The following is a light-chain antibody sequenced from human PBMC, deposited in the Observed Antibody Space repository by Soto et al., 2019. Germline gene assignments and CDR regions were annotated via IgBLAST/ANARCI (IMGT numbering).Light chain of an antibody. J-gene: IGKJ5*01. CDR2: AAS. CDR3: QQADTFHIT. Sequence: DIQMTQSPSSVSASVGDRVTISFQASQGISRSLAWYQQKPGKAPKLLIYAASSLQSGVPSRFSGSGFGTDFTLTISSLQPEDSAIYYCQQADTFHITFGQGTRLEIK. V-gene: IGKV1D-12*01. CDR1: QGISRS.